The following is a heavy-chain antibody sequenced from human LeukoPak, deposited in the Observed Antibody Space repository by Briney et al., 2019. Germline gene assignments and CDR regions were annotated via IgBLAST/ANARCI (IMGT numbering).Heavy chain of an antibody. CDR1: GFTFSSYS. J-gene: IGHJ6*02. CDR2: VSSSSSYI. CDR3: ARVFVGSGSYYYYYYGMDV. V-gene: IGHV3-21*01. D-gene: IGHD3-10*01. Sequence: GGSLRLSCAASGFTFSSYSMNWVRQAPGKGLEWVSSVSSSSSYIYYADSVKGRFTISRDNAKNSLYLQMNSLRAEDTAVYYCARVFVGSGSYYYYYYGMDVWGQGTTVTVSS.